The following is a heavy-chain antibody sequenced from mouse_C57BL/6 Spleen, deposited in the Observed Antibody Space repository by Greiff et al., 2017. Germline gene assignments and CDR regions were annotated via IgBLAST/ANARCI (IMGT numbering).Heavy chain of an antibody. CDR1: GFTFSSYA. CDR3: ERDSDGYYDYENAMDY. D-gene: IGHD2-4*01. J-gene: IGHJ4*01. CDR2: ISDGGSYT. V-gene: IGHV5-4*01. Sequence: VMLVESGGGLVKPGGSLKLSCAASGFTFSSYAMSWVRQTPEKRLEWVATISDGGSYTYYPDNVKGRFTISRDNAKNNLYLQMSYLKSEDTAMDYCERDSDGYYDYENAMDYWGQGTSVTVSS.